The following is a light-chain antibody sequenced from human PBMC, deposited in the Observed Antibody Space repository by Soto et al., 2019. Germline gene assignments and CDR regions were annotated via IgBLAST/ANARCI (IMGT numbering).Light chain of an antibody. J-gene: IGKJ1*01. Sequence: DIHMTQSPSSLSVSVVDRVTITCLTSQNINAWLAWYQQRPGQAPKLLIYDASTVQSGVPSRFSGSGSGTEFTLTISSLQPDDFAVYFCQQFGTSPLWTFGQGTKVDIK. CDR1: QNINAW. V-gene: IGKV1-5*01. CDR2: DAS. CDR3: QQFGTSPLWT.